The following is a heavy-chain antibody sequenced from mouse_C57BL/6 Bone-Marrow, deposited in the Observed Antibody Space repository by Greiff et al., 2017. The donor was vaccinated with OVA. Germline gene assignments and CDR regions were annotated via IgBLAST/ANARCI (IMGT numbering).Heavy chain of an antibody. CDR1: GYTFTSYD. V-gene: IGHV1-85*01. J-gene: IGHJ1*03. CDR2: IYPRDGST. Sequence: QVQLQQSGPELVKPGASVKLSCKASGYTFTSYDINWVKQRPGQGLEWIGWIYPRDGSTKYNEKFKGKATLTVATSSSTAYMELHSLTSEDSAVYFCARWVDYDNRWYFDVWGTGTTVTVSS. D-gene: IGHD2-1*01. CDR3: ARWVDYDNRWYFDV.